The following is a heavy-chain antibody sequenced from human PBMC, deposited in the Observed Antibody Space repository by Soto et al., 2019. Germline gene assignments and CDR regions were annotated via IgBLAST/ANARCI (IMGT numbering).Heavy chain of an antibody. J-gene: IGHJ5*02. V-gene: IGHV2-5*02. CDR3: AHGTEKFDP. CDR1: VFSRSTSGVV. Sequence: QITLKESGPTLVKPTQTLTLTCTFSVFSRSTSGVVVAWIRQPPGKAREWPSLIYWGDDKRHSPSLRSRLPITKDTSKNQVVLTMNKMDPVDTGTYYCAHGTEKFDPWGQGSTVTVSS. CDR2: IYWGDDK.